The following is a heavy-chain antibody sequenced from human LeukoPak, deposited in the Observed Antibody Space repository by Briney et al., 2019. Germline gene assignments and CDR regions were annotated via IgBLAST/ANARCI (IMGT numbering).Heavy chain of an antibody. V-gene: IGHV3-33*01. CDR1: GFTFSSYG. Sequence: GRSLRLSCAAPGFTFSSYGMHWVRQAPGKGLEWVAVIWYDGSNKYYADSVKGRFTISRDNSKNTLYLQMNSLRAEDTAVYYCARDLEMATMSLDYWGQGTLVTVSS. D-gene: IGHD5-24*01. CDR3: ARDLEMATMSLDY. J-gene: IGHJ4*02. CDR2: IWYDGSNK.